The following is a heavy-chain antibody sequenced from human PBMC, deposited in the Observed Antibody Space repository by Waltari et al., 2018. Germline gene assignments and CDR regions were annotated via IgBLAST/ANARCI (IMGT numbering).Heavy chain of an antibody. CDR2: IKSDGSLT. J-gene: IGHJ5*01. CDR3: VRGLGDS. V-gene: IGHV3-74*01. Sequence: EVQLVESGGAFVQHWRSLRRSCAASGFAFRTYGMHWVRQAPGKGLVWVSRIKSDGSLTTSADSVKGRFTISRDNAKNTLYLQMNSLRVEDTAVYYCVRGLGDSWGQGTLVTVSS. CDR1: GFAFRTYG. D-gene: IGHD3-16*01.